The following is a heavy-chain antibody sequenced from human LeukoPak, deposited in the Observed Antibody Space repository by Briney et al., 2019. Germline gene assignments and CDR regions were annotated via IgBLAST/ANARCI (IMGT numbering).Heavy chain of an antibody. CDR1: GYTFTSYG. CDR2: ISAYNGNT. V-gene: IGHV1-18*01. D-gene: IGHD3-22*01. J-gene: IGHJ5*02. Sequence: ASVKVSCKASGYTFTSYGISWVRQAPGQGLEWMGWISAYNGNTNYAQTLQGRVTMTTDTSTSTAYMELRSLRSDDTAVYYCARAYYYDSSGYFLNWFDPWGQGTLVTVSS. CDR3: ARAYYYDSSGYFLNWFDP.